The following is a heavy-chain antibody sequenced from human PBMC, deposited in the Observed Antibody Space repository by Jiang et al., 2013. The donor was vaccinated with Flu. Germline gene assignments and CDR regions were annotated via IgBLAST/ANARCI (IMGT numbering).Heavy chain of an antibody. D-gene: IGHD3-10*01. CDR2: IYHSGST. CDR3: ASSYYYGSGSYLH. V-gene: IGHV4-30-2*01. Sequence: EWIGYIYHSGSTYYNPSLKSRVTISVDRSKNQFSLKLSSVTAADTAVYYCASSYYYGSGSYLHWGQGTLVTVSS. J-gene: IGHJ4*02.